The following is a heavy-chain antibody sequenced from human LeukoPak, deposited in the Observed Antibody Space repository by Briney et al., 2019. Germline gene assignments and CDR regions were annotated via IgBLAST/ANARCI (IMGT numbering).Heavy chain of an antibody. CDR3: ARLGTGDSIAAAGTDNYYFDY. CDR2: INPNSGGT. D-gene: IGHD6-13*01. J-gene: IGHJ4*02. V-gene: IGHV1-2*04. Sequence: GASVKVSCKASGYTFTSYYMHWVRQAPGQGLEWMGWINPNSGGTNYAQKFQGWVTMTRDTSISTAYMELSRLRSDDTAVYYCARLGTGDSIAAAGTDNYYFDYWGQGTLVTVSS. CDR1: GYTFTSYY.